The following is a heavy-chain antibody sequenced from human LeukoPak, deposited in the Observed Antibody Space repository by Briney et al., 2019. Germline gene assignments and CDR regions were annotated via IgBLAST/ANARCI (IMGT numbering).Heavy chain of an antibody. J-gene: IGHJ4*02. Sequence: SVKVSCKASGYTFTSYYMHWVRQAPGQGLEWMGGIIPIFGTANYAQKFQGRVTITADESTSTAYMELSSLRSEDTAVYYCASEFDYWGQGTLVTVSS. V-gene: IGHV1-69*13. CDR2: IIPIFGTA. CDR3: ASEFDY. CDR1: GYTFTSYY.